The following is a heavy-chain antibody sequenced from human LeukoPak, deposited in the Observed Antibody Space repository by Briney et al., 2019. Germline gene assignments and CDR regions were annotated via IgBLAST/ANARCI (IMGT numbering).Heavy chain of an antibody. J-gene: IGHJ4*02. CDR3: ARHGVERFGELLYIEYYFDY. D-gene: IGHD3-10*01. CDR1: GYTFTTYD. Sequence: ASVKVSCKASGYTFTTYDIHWVRQAPGQGLEWMGIINPSGGSTSYAQKFQGRVTMTRDTSTSAVYMELSSLRSEDTAVYYCARHGVERFGELLYIEYYFDYWGQGTLVTVSS. CDR2: INPSGGST. V-gene: IGHV1-46*01.